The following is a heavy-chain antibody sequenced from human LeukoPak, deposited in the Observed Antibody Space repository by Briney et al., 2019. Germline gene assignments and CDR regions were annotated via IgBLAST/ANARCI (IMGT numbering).Heavy chain of an antibody. V-gene: IGHV4-34*01. CDR2: INHSGST. Sequence: SETLSLTCAVYGGSFSGYYWSWIRQPPGKGLDWMGEINHSGSTNYNPSLKSRVTISPYTSKNQFSLTLSSVTAADTAVYYCAGSGGWFDPWGQGTLVTVSS. J-gene: IGHJ5*02. CDR1: GGSFSGYY. CDR3: AGSGGWFDP. D-gene: IGHD2-15*01.